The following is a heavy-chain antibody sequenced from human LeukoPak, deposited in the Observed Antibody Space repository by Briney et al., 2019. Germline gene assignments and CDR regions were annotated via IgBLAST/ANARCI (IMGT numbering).Heavy chain of an antibody. V-gene: IGHV1-8*01. CDR3: ARAGKYLFVQYYYYGMDV. CDR1: GYTFTSYD. Sequence: ASVKVSCKASGYTFTSYDINWVRQATGQGLEWMGWMNPNSGNTGYAQKFQGRVTMTRNTSMSTAYMELGSLRSEDTAVYYCARAGKYLFVQYYYYGMDVWGQGTTVTVSS. CDR2: MNPNSGNT. J-gene: IGHJ6*02. D-gene: IGHD2-21*01.